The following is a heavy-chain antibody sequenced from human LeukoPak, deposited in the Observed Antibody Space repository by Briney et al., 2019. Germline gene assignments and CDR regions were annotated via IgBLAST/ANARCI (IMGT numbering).Heavy chain of an antibody. D-gene: IGHD3-16*02. Sequence: ASVKVSCKVSGYTLTELSMHWVRQAPGKGLEWMGGFDPEDGETIYAQKFQGRVTMTEDTSTDTAYMELSSLRSEDTAVYYCATVAPMITSGGVIVIGWFDPWGQGTLVTVSS. CDR3: ATVAPMITSGGVIVIGWFDP. CDR1: GYTLTELS. V-gene: IGHV1-24*01. CDR2: FDPEDGET. J-gene: IGHJ5*02.